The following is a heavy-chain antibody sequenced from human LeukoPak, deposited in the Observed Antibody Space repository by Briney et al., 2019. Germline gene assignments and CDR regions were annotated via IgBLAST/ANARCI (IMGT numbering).Heavy chain of an antibody. J-gene: IGHJ6*03. V-gene: IGHV1-18*01. CDR1: GYTFTSYG. CDR3: ARDQGCSSTSCYALTYMDV. Sequence: ASVKVSCKASGYTFTSYGISWVRQAPGQGLEWMGWISAYNGNTNYAQKLQGRVTMTTDTSTSTAYMELRSLGSDDTAVYYCARDQGCSSTSCYALTYMDVWGKGTTVTVSS. CDR2: ISAYNGNT. D-gene: IGHD2-2*01.